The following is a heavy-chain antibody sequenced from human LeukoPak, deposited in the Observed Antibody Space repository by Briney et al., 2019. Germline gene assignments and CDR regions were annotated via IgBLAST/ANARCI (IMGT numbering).Heavy chain of an antibody. Sequence: PGGSLRLSCAASGFTFSSYAMSWVRQAPGKGLEWVSGISGSGGSTYYADSVKGRFTISRDNSKNTLYLQMNSLRAEDTAVYYCPPGGVITDFDYWGQGTLVTVSS. CDR2: ISGSGGST. CDR3: PPGGVITDFDY. V-gene: IGHV3-23*01. D-gene: IGHD3-10*01. CDR1: GFTFSSYA. J-gene: IGHJ4*02.